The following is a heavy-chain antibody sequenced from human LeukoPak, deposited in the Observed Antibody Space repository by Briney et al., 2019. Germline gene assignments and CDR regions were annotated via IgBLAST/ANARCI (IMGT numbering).Heavy chain of an antibody. V-gene: IGHV1-46*01. CDR1: RYTFTSYY. CDR3: ARHQSPAGYGMDV. J-gene: IGHJ6*02. Sequence: ASVKVSCKASRYTFTSYYMHWVRQAPGQGLEWMGIINPSGGSTSYAQKFQGRVTMTRDTSTSTVYMELSSLRSEDTAVYYCARHQSPAGYGMDVWGQGTTVTVSS. CDR2: INPSGGST.